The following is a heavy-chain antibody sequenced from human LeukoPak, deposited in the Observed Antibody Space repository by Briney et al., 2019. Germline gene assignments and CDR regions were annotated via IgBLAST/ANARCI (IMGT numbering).Heavy chain of an antibody. D-gene: IGHD5-12*01. CDR3: ARTTEGYAGGPGYSYYYYMDV. Sequence: SETLSLTCTVSGASMSGLSWSWIRQAPGKGLEWIGFVQPGGSTNYNPSLKSRVTISVDTSKNQVSLKLRSVTAADTAVYYCARTTEGYAGGPGYSYYYYMDVWGKGTTVTISS. J-gene: IGHJ6*03. V-gene: IGHV4-59*11. CDR1: GASMSGLS. CDR2: VQPGGST.